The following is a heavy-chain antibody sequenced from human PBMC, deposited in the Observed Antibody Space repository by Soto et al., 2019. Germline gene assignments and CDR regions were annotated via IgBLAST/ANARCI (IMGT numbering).Heavy chain of an antibody. CDR3: ASHRTFWTFAY. Sequence: SETLSLTCTVSGGSISSRGSMSGRSFYWGWMRQPPGKGLEWIASISYSDGSFYNSSLKSRLTISVDTSKNQFSLSLRSVTAADTAVFYCASHRTFWTFAYWGQGTVVTVSS. CDR2: ISYSDGS. J-gene: IGHJ4*02. D-gene: IGHD1-1*01. CDR1: GGSISSRGSMSGRSFY. V-gene: IGHV4-39*01.